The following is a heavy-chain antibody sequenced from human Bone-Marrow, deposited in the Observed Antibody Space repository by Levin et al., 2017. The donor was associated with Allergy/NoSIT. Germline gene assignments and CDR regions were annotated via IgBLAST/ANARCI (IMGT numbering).Heavy chain of an antibody. Sequence: GGSLRLSCAASGFTFSNFPMSWVRQAPGKGLEWVSAISAGGESAYHADSVKGRFTISRDNSKDTLFLQMSSLRVEDTAVYYCAKDLGSHRYDYYQYYGMDVWGQGTTVTVS. V-gene: IGHV3-23*01. J-gene: IGHJ6*02. CDR2: ISAGGESA. D-gene: IGHD1-1*01. CDR1: GFTFSNFP. CDR3: AKDLGSHRYDYYQYYGMDV.